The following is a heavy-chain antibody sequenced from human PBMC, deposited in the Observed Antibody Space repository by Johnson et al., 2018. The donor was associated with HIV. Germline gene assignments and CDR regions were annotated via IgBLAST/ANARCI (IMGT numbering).Heavy chain of an antibody. J-gene: IGHJ3*02. CDR3: ARGGNEIDAFDI. CDR2: ISSSRSTI. D-gene: IGHD1-1*01. CDR1: GFTFSNAW. V-gene: IGHV3-11*04. Sequence: QVQLVESGGGLVQPGGSLRLSCAASGFTFSNAWMSWVRQAPGKGLEWVSYISSSRSTIYYADSVKGRFTISRDNAKNSLYLQMNSLRAEDTAVYYCARGGNEIDAFDIWGQGTMVTVSS.